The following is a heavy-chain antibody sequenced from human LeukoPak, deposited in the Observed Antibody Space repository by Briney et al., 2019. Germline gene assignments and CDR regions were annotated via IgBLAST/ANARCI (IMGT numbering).Heavy chain of an antibody. CDR2: IWYDGSNK. Sequence: GRSLRLSCAASGFTFSSYGMHWVCQAPGKGLEWVAVIWYDGSNKYYADSVKGRFTISRDNSKNTLYLQMNSLRAEDTAVYYCARVEFPVEMALYVFDYWGQGTLVTVSS. CDR3: ARVEFPVEMALYVFDY. D-gene: IGHD5-24*01. CDR1: GFTFSSYG. J-gene: IGHJ4*02. V-gene: IGHV3-33*01.